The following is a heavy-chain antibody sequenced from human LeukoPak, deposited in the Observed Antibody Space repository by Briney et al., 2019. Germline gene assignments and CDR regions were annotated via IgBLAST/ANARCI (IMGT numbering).Heavy chain of an antibody. CDR1: GGSISSGGYS. V-gene: IGHV4-30-2*01. CDR2: IYHSGST. CDR3: ATASGGLWSSDDDAFGI. Sequence: SETLSLTCAVSGGSISSGGYSWSWIRQPPGKGLEWIGYIYHSGSTYYNPSLKSRVTISVDRSKNQFSLKLSSVTAADTAVYYCATASGGLWSSDDDAFGIWGQGTMVTVSS. J-gene: IGHJ3*02. D-gene: IGHD5-18*01.